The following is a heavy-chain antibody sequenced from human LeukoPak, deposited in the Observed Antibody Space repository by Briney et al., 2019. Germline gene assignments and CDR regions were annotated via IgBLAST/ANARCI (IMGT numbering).Heavy chain of an antibody. Sequence: SVKVSCKASGGTFSSYSISWVRQAPGQGLEWMGGIIPIFGTANYAQKFQGRVTITADKSTSTAYMELSSLRSEDTAVYYCARSGGVYYYYMDVWGKGTTVTVSS. CDR2: IIPIFGTA. D-gene: IGHD6-25*01. CDR3: ARSGGVYYYYMDV. CDR1: GGTFSSYS. V-gene: IGHV1-69*06. J-gene: IGHJ6*03.